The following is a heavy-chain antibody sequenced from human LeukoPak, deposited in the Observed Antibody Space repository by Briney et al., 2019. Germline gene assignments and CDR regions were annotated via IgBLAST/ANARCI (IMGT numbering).Heavy chain of an antibody. Sequence: GGSLRLSCAASGFTFSSSWMTWVRQAPGRGLQWVANIKEDGSAKYYEDSVKGRFTISRDNAKNSLYLQMTGLRAEDTAVYYCARSYSSPNWFDPWGQGTLVTVSS. J-gene: IGHJ5*02. V-gene: IGHV3-7*05. CDR2: IKEDGSAK. D-gene: IGHD3-22*01. CDR3: ARSYSSPNWFDP. CDR1: GFTFSSSW.